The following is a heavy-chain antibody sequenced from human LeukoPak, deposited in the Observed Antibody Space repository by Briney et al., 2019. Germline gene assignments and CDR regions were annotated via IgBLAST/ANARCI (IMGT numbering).Heavy chain of an antibody. CDR1: GGSISSGSYY. CDR2: IYTSGST. V-gene: IGHV4-61*02. Sequence: SQTLSLTCTVSGGSISSGSYYWSWIRQPAGKGLEWLGRIYTSGSTNYNPSLKSRVTISVDTSKNQFSLKLSSVTAADTAVYYCARAPDCSSTSCYPGSDAFDIWGQGTMVTVSS. CDR3: ARAPDCSSTSCYPGSDAFDI. J-gene: IGHJ3*02. D-gene: IGHD2-2*01.